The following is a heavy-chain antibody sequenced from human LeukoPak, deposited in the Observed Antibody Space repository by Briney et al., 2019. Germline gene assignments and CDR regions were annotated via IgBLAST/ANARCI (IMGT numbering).Heavy chain of an antibody. J-gene: IGHJ4*02. CDR2: INPKSGDT. D-gene: IGHD3-10*01. Sequence: ASVKVSCKASRYIFTGYQIHWVRQAPGEGLEWMGWINPKSGDTNYAQNFRDRVTVTRDSCVSTVYMELNSLRSEDTALYYCAREGRWESGYKFGSGTSALDFWGQGTLVSVSS. CDR3: AREGRWESGYKFGSGTSALDF. V-gene: IGHV1-2*02. CDR1: RYIFTGYQ.